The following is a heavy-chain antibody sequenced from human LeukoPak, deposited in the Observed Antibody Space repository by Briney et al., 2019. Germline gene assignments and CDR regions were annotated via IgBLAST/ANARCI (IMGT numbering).Heavy chain of an antibody. V-gene: IGHV4-59*01. CDR3: ARGGTPITMIVVESNWFDP. CDR2: VYYSGST. D-gene: IGHD3-22*01. J-gene: IGHJ5*02. Sequence: NPSETLSLTCSVSGGSMSSYYWSWIRQSPGKGLEWIGNVYYSGSTDSNPSLKSRVTMSVDTSKNQFSMKLSSVTAADTAVYYCARGGTPITMIVVESNWFDPWGQGTRVTVSS. CDR1: GGSMSSYY.